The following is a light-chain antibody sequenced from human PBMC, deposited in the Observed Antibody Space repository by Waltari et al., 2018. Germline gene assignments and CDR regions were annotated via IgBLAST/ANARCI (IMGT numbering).Light chain of an antibody. CDR1: SSDLGSSNP. Sequence: QSALTQPASVSGSPGPSITISCTGTSSDLGSSNPVSWYQQHPGKAPKLIIYEVNKRPSGVSNRFSGSKSGNMASLTISGLQAEDEADYYCCSYAGSSFYVFGIGTKVTVL. CDR2: EVN. J-gene: IGLJ1*01. CDR3: CSYAGSSFYV. V-gene: IGLV2-23*02.